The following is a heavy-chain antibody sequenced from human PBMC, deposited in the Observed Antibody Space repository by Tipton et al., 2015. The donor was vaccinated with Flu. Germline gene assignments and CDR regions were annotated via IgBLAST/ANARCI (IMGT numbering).Heavy chain of an antibody. V-gene: IGHV4-39*07. J-gene: IGHJ4*02. D-gene: IGHD3-10*01. CDR2: IYYSGSA. CDR1: GGSIRSNSHY. Sequence: LRLSCTVSGGSIRSNSHYWGWIRQPPGKGLEWIGSIYYSGSAYYNPSLKSRVTMSIDTTKNQFSLKVTSVTAADTAVYYCTRDPLFNPFMVRGIIVDTRGLGTLVAVSS. CDR3: TRDPLFNPFMVRGIIVDT.